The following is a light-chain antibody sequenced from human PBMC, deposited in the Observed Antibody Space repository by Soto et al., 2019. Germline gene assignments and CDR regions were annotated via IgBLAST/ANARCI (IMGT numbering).Light chain of an antibody. V-gene: IGLV2-8*01. J-gene: IGLJ3*02. CDR3: SSYAGSKYWV. Sequence: QSALTQPPSASGSPGQSVTISCTGTSSDIGGYNYVSWYQQHPGKAPKLMIYEVSKRPSGVPDRFSGSKSGSTASLTVSGLQAEDEADYYCSSYAGSKYWVFGGGTQLTVL. CDR2: EVS. CDR1: SSDIGGYNY.